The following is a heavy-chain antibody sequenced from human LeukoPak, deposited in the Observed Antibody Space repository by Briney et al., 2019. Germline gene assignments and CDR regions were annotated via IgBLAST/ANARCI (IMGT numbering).Heavy chain of an antibody. D-gene: IGHD1-26*01. J-gene: IGHJ4*02. Sequence: ASVKASCKASGYTFTSYYMHWVRQAPGQGLEWMGIINPSGGSTSYAQKFQGRVTMTRDTSTSTVYMELSSLRSEDTAVYYCARDYRDSGSPPMYYFDYWGQGTLVTVSS. CDR1: GYTFTSYY. V-gene: IGHV1-46*01. CDR2: INPSGGST. CDR3: ARDYRDSGSPPMYYFDY.